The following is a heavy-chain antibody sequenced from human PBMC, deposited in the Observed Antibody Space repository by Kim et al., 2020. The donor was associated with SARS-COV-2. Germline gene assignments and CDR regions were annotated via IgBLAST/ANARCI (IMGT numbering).Heavy chain of an antibody. CDR1: GGSISSYY. V-gene: IGHV4-4*07. D-gene: IGHD4-17*01. CDR3: ARDLLSWANDYGDFPFDY. Sequence: SETLSLTCTVSGGSISSYYWSWIRQPAGKGLEWIGRIYTSGSTNYNPSLKSRVTMSVDTSKNQFSLKLSSVTAADTAVYYCARDLLSWANDYGDFPFDYWGQGTLVTVSS. J-gene: IGHJ4*02. CDR2: IYTSGST.